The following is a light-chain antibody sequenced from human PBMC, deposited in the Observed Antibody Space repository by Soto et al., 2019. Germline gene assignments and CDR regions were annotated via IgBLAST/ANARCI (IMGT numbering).Light chain of an antibody. V-gene: IGKV3D-20*02. J-gene: IGKJ5*01. Sequence: EVVRTQTTGTLPLSPGARATLSCRASQSVSRNFLVWYQQKPGQAPRLLIYGASNRATGIPDRFSGSGSGTDFTLTISRLEPEDFAVYYCQQRSNWSITFGQGRLLE. CDR1: QSVSRNF. CDR2: GAS. CDR3: QQRSNWSIT.